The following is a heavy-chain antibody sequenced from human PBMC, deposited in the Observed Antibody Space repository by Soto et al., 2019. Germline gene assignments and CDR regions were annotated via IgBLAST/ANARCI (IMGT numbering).Heavy chain of an antibody. D-gene: IGHD2-15*01. J-gene: IGHJ6*03. CDR3: AKEGSTYYCSGGSCYQARYYYMDV. CDR2: ISGSGGST. CDR1: GFTFSSYA. V-gene: IGHV3-23*01. Sequence: GGSLRLSCAASGFTFSSYAMSWVRQAPGKGLEWVSAISGSGGSTYYADSVKGRFTISRDNSKNTLYLQMNSLRAEDTAVYYCAKEGSTYYCSGGSCYQARYYYMDVWGKGTTVAVSS.